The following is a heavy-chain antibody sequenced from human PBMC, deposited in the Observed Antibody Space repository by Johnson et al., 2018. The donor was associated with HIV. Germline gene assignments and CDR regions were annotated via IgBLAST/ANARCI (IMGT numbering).Heavy chain of an antibody. CDR2: IKQDGSEK. V-gene: IGHV3-7*01. CDR1: GFTFSSYW. D-gene: IGHD1-26*01. Sequence: DVQLVESGGGLVQPGGSLRLSCAASGFTFSSYWMHWVRQAPGKGLVWVANIKQDGSEKYYVDSVKGRFTISRDNAKNSLYLQMNSLRAEDTAVYYCARELGSDDFDIWGQGTMVTVSS. J-gene: IGHJ3*02. CDR3: ARELGSDDFDI.